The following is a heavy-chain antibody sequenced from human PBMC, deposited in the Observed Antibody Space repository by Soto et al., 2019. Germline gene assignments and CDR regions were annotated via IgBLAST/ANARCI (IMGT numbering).Heavy chain of an antibody. CDR1: GYTFTSYA. V-gene: IGHV1-3*01. CDR2: INAGNGNT. J-gene: IGHJ6*03. CDR3: ARGGIVVVPAAIYYYYYYMDV. D-gene: IGHD2-2*01. Sequence: ASVKVSCKASGYTFTSYAMHWVRQAPGQRLEWMGWINAGNGNTKYPQKFQGRVTITRDTSASTAYMELSSLRSEDTAVYYCARGGIVVVPAAIYYYYYYMDVWGKGTTVTAP.